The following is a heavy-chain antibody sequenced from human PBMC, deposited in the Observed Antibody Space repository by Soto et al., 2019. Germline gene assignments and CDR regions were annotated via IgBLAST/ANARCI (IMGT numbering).Heavy chain of an antibody. CDR1: GFTFSSYE. D-gene: IGHD1-26*01. CDR3: ARDEFGLGALDY. J-gene: IGHJ4*02. Sequence: PGGSLRLSCAASGFTFSSYEMNWVRQAPGKGLEWVSYISSSGSTIYYADSVKGRFTISRDNAKNSLYLQMNSLRAEDTAVYYCARDEFGLGALDYWGKGTLVTVSS. CDR2: ISSSGSTI. V-gene: IGHV3-48*03.